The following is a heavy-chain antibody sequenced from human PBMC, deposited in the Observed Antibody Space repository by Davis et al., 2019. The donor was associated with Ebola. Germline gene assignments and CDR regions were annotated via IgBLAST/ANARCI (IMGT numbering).Heavy chain of an antibody. CDR1: GGSFSGYY. J-gene: IGHJ6*02. V-gene: IGHV4-34*01. CDR2: INHSGST. Sequence: MPSETLSLTCAVYGGSFSGYYWSWIRQPPGKGLEWIGEINHSGSTNYNPSLESRVTISVDTSKNQFSLKLSSVTAADTAVYYCARGSSTSCYDTICYYYGMDVWGQGTTVTASS. D-gene: IGHD2-2*01. CDR3: ARGSSTSCYDTICYYYGMDV.